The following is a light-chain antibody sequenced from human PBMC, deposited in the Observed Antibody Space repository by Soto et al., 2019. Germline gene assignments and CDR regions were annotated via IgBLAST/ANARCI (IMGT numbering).Light chain of an antibody. Sequence: QSVLTQSPSASGTPGQTVTISCYGSTSNIGTNTVNWFQHLPGMAPKLLIYTNDQRPSGVPDRFSGSRSGTSASLAISGLQSEDEADYYCATWDDSVYVFGTGTKVTVL. V-gene: IGLV1-44*01. J-gene: IGLJ1*01. CDR2: TND. CDR3: ATWDDSVYV. CDR1: TSNIGTNT.